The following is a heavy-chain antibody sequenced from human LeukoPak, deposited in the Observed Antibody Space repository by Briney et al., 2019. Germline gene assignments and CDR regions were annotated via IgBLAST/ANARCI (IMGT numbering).Heavy chain of an antibody. J-gene: IGHJ6*03. D-gene: IGHD2-8*01. CDR3: ARVMGVRNTLQYYYYYYYMDV. CDR1: GFTFSNYE. Sequence: PGGSLRLSCAASGFTFSNYEMNWVRQAPGKGLEWVSSISSSSSYIYYADSVKGRFTISRDNAKNSLYLQMNSLRAEDTAVYYCARVMGVRNTLQYYYYYYYMDVWGKGTTVTISS. CDR2: ISSSSSYI. V-gene: IGHV3-21*04.